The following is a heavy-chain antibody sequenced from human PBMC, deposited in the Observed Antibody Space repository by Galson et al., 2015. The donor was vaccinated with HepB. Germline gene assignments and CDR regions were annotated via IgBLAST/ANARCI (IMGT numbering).Heavy chain of an antibody. Sequence: SVKVSCKASGYTLTNYGFSWVRQAPGQGLEWMGWISAYNGNTNYAQKLKGRVTMTTDTSTSTAYMELRSLRSDDTAVYYCARALSDYYVTSCCPFDYWGQGTLVTVSS. D-gene: IGHD3-22*01. J-gene: IGHJ4*02. CDR3: ARALSDYYVTSCCPFDY. CDR2: ISAYNGNT. V-gene: IGHV1-18*04. CDR1: GYTLTNYG.